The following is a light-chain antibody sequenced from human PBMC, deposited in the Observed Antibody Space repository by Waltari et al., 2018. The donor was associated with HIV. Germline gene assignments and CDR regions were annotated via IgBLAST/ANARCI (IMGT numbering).Light chain of an antibody. J-gene: IGLJ3*02. Sequence: QSVLTQPPSVSGAPGQRVTISCTGSSSNIGAGYDVPWYQQLPGTAPKLLIYGNSNRPSGVPDRFSCSKSGTSASLAITGLQPDDETDYYCQSYDSSLSNWVFGGGTKLTVL. CDR3: QSYDSSLSNWV. CDR1: SSNIGAGYD. V-gene: IGLV1-40*01. CDR2: GNS.